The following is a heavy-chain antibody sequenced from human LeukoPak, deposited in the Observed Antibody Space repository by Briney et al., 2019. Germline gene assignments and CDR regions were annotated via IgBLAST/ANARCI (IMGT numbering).Heavy chain of an antibody. Sequence: GASVKVSCKASGYTFTNSYMHWVRQAPGRGLEWVGWINLNNGGTNHAQKFQGRVTMTSDTSIRTAYMEVNSLRLDDTAVYYCARTAGGSGRWGDNWFDPWGQGTLVTVSS. J-gene: IGHJ5*02. CDR2: INLNNGGT. CDR3: ARTAGGSGRWGDNWFDP. V-gene: IGHV1-2*02. CDR1: GYTFTNSY. D-gene: IGHD3-10*01.